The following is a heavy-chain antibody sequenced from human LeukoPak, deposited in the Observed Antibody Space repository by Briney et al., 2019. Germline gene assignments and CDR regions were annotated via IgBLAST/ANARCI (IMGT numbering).Heavy chain of an antibody. J-gene: IGHJ4*02. D-gene: IGHD6-6*01. CDR3: ARDLPAPYSSSSDY. V-gene: IGHV1-18*01. CDR2: ISAYNGNT. Sequence: ASVKVSCKASGYTFTSYGISWVRQAPGQGLEWMGWISAYNGNTNYAQKLQGRVTMTTDTSTSTAYMELRSLRSDDTAVYYCARDLPAPYSSSSDYWGQGTLVTVSS. CDR1: GYTFTSYG.